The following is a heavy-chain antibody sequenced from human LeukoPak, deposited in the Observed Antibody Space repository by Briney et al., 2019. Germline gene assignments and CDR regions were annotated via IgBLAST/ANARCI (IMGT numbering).Heavy chain of an antibody. CDR1: GFTFSTYG. Sequence: GGSLRLSCAASGFTFSTYGMHWVRQAPGKGLEWVAVISYDGSNKYYADSVKGRFTISRDNSKNTLYLQMNSLRAEDTAVYYCAKVIRVGYIYGPRGVDYWGQGTLVTVSS. J-gene: IGHJ4*02. CDR2: ISYDGSNK. V-gene: IGHV3-30*18. D-gene: IGHD5-18*01. CDR3: AKVIRVGYIYGPRGVDY.